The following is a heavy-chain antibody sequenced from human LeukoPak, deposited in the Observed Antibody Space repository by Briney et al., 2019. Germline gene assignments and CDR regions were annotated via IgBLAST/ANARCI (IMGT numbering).Heavy chain of an antibody. CDR3: ARRNYYDSSGYYFKNDAFDI. CDR1: GYSFTSYW. D-gene: IGHD3-22*01. J-gene: IGHJ3*02. V-gene: IGHV5-51*01. Sequence: GESLKISCKGSGYSFTSYWNGWVRQMPGKGLEWMGIIYPGDSDTRYSPSFQGQVTISADKSISTAYLQWSSLKASDTAMYYCARRNYYDSSGYYFKNDAFDIWGQGTMVTVSS. CDR2: IYPGDSDT.